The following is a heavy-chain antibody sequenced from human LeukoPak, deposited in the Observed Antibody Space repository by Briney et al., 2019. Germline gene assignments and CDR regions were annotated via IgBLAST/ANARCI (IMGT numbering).Heavy chain of an antibody. CDR2: IKRDGSSP. D-gene: IGHD1-14*01. CDR3: AALDNGRDY. CDR1: GFTFSSYW. J-gene: IGHJ4*02. V-gene: IGHV3-74*01. Sequence: GGSLRLSCAASGFTFSSYWTHWIRHAPGKGLVRVSRIKRDGSSPAYADSVKGRFTISRDNAKNTLYLQMNSLRAEDTAVYYCAALDNGRDYWGQGTLVTVSS.